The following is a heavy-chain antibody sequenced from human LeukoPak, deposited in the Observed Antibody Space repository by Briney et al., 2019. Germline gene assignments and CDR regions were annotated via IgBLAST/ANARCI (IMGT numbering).Heavy chain of an antibody. CDR1: GYTFTSYA. D-gene: IGHD6-6*01. J-gene: IGHJ4*02. Sequence: GASVTVSCKASGYTFTSYAMNWVRQAPGQGLKWMGWINTNTGNPTYAQGFTGRFVFSLDTSVSTAYLQISSLKAEDTAVYYCAPSSSGVFDYWGQGTLVTVSS. CDR3: APSSSGVFDY. V-gene: IGHV7-4-1*02. CDR2: INTNTGNP.